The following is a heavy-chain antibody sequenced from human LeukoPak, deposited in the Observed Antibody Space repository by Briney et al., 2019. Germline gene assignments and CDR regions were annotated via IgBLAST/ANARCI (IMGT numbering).Heavy chain of an antibody. CDR1: GCSISSYY. V-gene: IGHV4-59*01. CDR2: IYYSGST. Sequence: PSETLSLTCTVSGCSISSYYWSWIRQPPGKGLEWVGYIYYSGSTIYNPSLKSRVTTSLDTNTKQFSLLLSSVPAADAAVCYCGGLGIDAFDIWGQGTMVTVSS. J-gene: IGHJ3*02. CDR3: GGLGIDAFDI. D-gene: IGHD6-13*01.